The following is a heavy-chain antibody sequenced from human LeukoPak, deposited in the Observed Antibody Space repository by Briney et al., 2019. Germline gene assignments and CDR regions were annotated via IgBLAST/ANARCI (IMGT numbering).Heavy chain of an antibody. J-gene: IGHJ4*02. CDR2: IYYSGST. CDR1: GGSISSYY. CDR3: AREIAVAGNGDY. Sequence: SETLSLTCTVSGGSISSYYWSWNRQPPGKGLERIGYIYYSGSTNYNPCLKSRDNISVDTSKNLFSLRLSSVTAADTAVYYCAREIAVAGNGDYWGQGTLVTVSS. D-gene: IGHD6-19*01. V-gene: IGHV4-59*01.